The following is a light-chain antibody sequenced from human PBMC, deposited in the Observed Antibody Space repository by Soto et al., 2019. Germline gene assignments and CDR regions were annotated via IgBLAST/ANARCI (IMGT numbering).Light chain of an antibody. Sequence: EIVLTQSPAILSLSPGERATLSCRAIRTIMNNLAWYQQKPGQAPRLLIYGASTRATGIPARFSGSGSGTEFTLIISSLQSEDFAVYYCQQYNNWPPSITFGQGTRLEI. CDR1: RTIMNN. CDR2: GAS. CDR3: QQYNNWPPSIT. J-gene: IGKJ5*01. V-gene: IGKV3-15*01.